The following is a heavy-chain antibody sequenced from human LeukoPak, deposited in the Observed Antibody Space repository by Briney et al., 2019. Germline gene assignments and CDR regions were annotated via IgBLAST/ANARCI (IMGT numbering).Heavy chain of an antibody. CDR3: ARVYYDFWSGYYSYYYYYMDV. V-gene: IGHV1-69*06. CDR1: GGTFISYA. CDR2: IIPIFGTA. J-gene: IGHJ6*03. D-gene: IGHD3-3*01. Sequence: SVKVSCKASGGTFISYAISWVRQAPGQGLEWMGGIIPIFGTANYAQKFQGRVTITADKSTSTAYMELSSLRSEDTAVYYCARVYYDFWSGYYSYYYYYMDVWGKGTTVTISS.